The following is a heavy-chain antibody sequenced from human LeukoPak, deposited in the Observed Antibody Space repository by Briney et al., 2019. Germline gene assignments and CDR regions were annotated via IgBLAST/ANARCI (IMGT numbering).Heavy chain of an antibody. CDR3: ARELRYDNSDSGAF. J-gene: IGHJ3*01. Sequence: PSETLSLTCTVSGGSISSSSYYWGWIRQPPGKGLEWIGSIYYSGSTYYNPSLKSRVTISVDTSKNQFSLKLSSVTAADTAVHYCARELRYDNSDSGAFWGQGTVVTVSS. D-gene: IGHD3-22*01. CDR2: IYYSGST. V-gene: IGHV4-39*02. CDR1: GGSISSSSYY.